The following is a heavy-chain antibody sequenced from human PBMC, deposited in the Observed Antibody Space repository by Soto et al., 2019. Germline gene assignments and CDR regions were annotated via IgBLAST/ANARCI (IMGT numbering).Heavy chain of an antibody. CDR2: ISSSSSYI. Sequence: PGGSLRLSCAASGFTFSSYSMNWVRQAPGKGLEWVSSISSSSSYIYYADSVKGRFTISRDNAKHSLYLQMNSLRAEDTAVYYCARVLDTAMVLLYYGMDVWCQGPTVTVSS. D-gene: IGHD5-18*01. J-gene: IGHJ6*02. CDR3: ARVLDTAMVLLYYGMDV. V-gene: IGHV3-21*01. CDR1: GFTFSSYS.